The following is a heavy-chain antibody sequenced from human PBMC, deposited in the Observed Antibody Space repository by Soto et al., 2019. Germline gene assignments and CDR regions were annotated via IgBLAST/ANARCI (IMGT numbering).Heavy chain of an antibody. CDR2: ISSSSSTI. Sequence: PVGSLRLSCAAPGFTFSSYSMNWVRQAPGKGLEWVSYISSSSSTIYYADSVKGRFTISRDNAKNSLYLQMNSLRAEDTAVYYCAKLSVEYSSRYNWFDPWGQGTLVTVSS. J-gene: IGHJ5*02. CDR3: AKLSVEYSSRYNWFDP. D-gene: IGHD6-6*01. CDR1: GFTFSSYS. V-gene: IGHV3-48*01.